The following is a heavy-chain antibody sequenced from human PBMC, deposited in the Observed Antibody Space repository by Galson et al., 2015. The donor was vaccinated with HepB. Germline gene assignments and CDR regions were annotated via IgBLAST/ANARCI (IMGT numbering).Heavy chain of an antibody. CDR2: IHYSGST. V-gene: IGHV4-59*11. CDR3: ARLSGDYYYGMDV. J-gene: IGHJ6*02. CDR1: GDSMNGHY. D-gene: IGHD3-10*01. Sequence: SETLSLTCTVFGDSMNGHYWSWIRQPPGKGLEWIGSIHYSGSTNYNPSLKSRVTISVDKSKNQFSLKLSSVTTADTAVYYCARLSGDYYYGMDVWGQGTTVTVSS.